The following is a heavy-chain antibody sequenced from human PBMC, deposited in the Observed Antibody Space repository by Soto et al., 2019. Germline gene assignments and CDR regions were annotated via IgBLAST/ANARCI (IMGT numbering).Heavy chain of an antibody. D-gene: IGHD3-22*01. J-gene: IGHJ4*02. CDR1: GYSFSSYY. Sequence: QVQLVQSGAEVKKPGASVKVSCKASGYSFSSYYMHWVRQAPGQGLEWMGIINPSGGSTSYGQKFQGRVTMTRDTSTSTVYMEVSSLRSEDTAVYYCARSRPTYYYDSSGYYAFDYWGQGTLVTVSS. CDR2: INPSGGST. CDR3: ARSRPTYYYDSSGYYAFDY. V-gene: IGHV1-46*01.